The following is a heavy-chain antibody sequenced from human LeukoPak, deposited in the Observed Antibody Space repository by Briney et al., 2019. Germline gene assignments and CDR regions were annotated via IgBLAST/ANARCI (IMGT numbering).Heavy chain of an antibody. D-gene: IGHD2-15*01. CDR1: GYSFTSYW. V-gene: IGHV5-10-1*01. Sequence: GESLKISCKGSGYSFTSYWISWVRPMPGKGLEWMGRIDPSDSYTNYSPSFQGHVTISADKSISTAYLQWSSLKASDTAMYYCARHKGYCSGGSCEDDAFDIWGQGTMVTVSS. CDR2: IDPSDSYT. CDR3: ARHKGYCSGGSCEDDAFDI. J-gene: IGHJ3*02.